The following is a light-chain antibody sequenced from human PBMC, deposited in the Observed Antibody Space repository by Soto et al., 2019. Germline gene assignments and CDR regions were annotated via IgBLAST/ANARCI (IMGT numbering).Light chain of an antibody. V-gene: IGKV3-15*01. Sequence: IVMTQSPATLYLSPGERTTLSCRASQSVSSNLAWYQQKPGQAPRLLIYGASTRATGIPARFSGSGSGTEFTLTISSLQSEDFAVYYCQQYNGWPLTFGQGTKLEIK. CDR3: QQYNGWPLT. CDR2: GAS. J-gene: IGKJ2*01. CDR1: QSVSSN.